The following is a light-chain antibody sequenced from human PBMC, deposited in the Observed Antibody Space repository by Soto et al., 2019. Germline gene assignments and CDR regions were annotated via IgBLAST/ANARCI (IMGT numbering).Light chain of an antibody. CDR2: VEGRGTY. Sequence: QLVLTQSSSASASLGSSVKLTCTLTSGHRNYIIAWHQQQPGKAPRYLMKVEGRGTYDKGSGVPDRFSGSSSGADLYLTISNLQSEDEADYYCETWDRNTRVFGGGTKLTVL. V-gene: IGLV4-60*03. J-gene: IGLJ2*01. CDR3: ETWDRNTRV. CDR1: SGHRNYI.